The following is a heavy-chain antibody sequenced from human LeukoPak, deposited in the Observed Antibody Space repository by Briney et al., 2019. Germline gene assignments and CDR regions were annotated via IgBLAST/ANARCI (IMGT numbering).Heavy chain of an antibody. CDR2: IYHSGST. CDR3: VYYDSSGSSY. V-gene: IGHV4-30-2*01. D-gene: IGHD3-22*01. J-gene: IGHJ4*02. CDR1: GGSISSGGYS. Sequence: SETLSPTCAVSGGSISSGGYSWSWIRQPPGKGLEWIGYIYHSGSTYYNPSLKSRVTISVDRSKNQFSLKLSSVTAADTAVYYCVYYDSSGSSYWGQGTLVTVSS.